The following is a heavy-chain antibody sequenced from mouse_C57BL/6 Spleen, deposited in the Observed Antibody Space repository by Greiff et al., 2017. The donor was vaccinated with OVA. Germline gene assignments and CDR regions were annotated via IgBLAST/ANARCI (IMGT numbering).Heavy chain of an antibody. J-gene: IGHJ2*01. CDR3: ARDKDYFDY. V-gene: IGHV5-4*01. CDR1: GFTFSSYA. CDR2: ISDGGSYT. Sequence: EVNLVESGGGLVKPGGSLKLSCAASGFTFSSYAMSWVRQTPEKRLEWVATISDGGSYTYYPDNVKGRFTISRDNAKNNLYLQMSHLKSEDTAMYYCARDKDYFDYWGQGTTLTVSS.